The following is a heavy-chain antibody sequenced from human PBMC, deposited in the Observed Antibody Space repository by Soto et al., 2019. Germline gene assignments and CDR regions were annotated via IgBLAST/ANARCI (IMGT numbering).Heavy chain of an antibody. V-gene: IGHV4-38-2*02. CDR2: IYHSGST. CDR1: GYSISSGYY. D-gene: IGHD3-22*01. Sequence: SETLSLTCAVSGYSISSGYYWGWIRQPPGKGLEWIGSIYHSGSTYYNPSLKSRVTISVDTPKNQFSLKLSSVTAADTAVYYCAREYDSSGYFDYWGQGTLVTVSS. CDR3: AREYDSSGYFDY. J-gene: IGHJ4*02.